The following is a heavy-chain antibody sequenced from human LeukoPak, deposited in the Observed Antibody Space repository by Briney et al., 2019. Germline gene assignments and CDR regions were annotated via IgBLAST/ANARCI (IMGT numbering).Heavy chain of an antibody. V-gene: IGHV3-21*01. CDR3: AGSSYCGGDCYSSALDY. CDR1: GFTFRSYS. Sequence: SGRSLRLSCAASGFTFRSYSMNWVRQAPGKGLEWVSSISSSSNYIYYADSVKGRFTISRDNAKNSLYLQMNSLRAEDTAVYYCAGSSYCGGDCYSSALDYWGQGTLVTVSS. CDR2: ISSSSNYI. J-gene: IGHJ4*02. D-gene: IGHD2-21*02.